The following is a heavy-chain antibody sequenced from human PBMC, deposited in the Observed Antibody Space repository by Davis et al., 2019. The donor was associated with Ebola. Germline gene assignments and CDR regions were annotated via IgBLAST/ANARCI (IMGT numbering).Heavy chain of an antibody. J-gene: IGHJ4*02. CDR3: ARIDYSYGSSR. Sequence: SETLSLTCTVYGGSFDVYFWSWIRQAPGKGLEWIGEIRHSGSTSYNPSLRSRVTISIDTSKNQFSLTLSSVTAADTAVYYCARIDYSYGSSRWGQGTLVTVSS. V-gene: IGHV4-34*01. CDR2: IRHSGST. CDR1: GGSFDVYF. D-gene: IGHD5-18*01.